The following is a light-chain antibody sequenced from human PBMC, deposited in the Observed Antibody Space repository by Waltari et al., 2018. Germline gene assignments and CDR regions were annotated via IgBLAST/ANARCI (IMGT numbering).Light chain of an antibody. J-gene: IGKJ3*01. V-gene: IGKV1-33*01. CDR2: DAS. CDR1: QDISNY. CDR3: QQYDNLPLT. Sequence: DIQMTQSPSSLSASVGDRVTITCQASQDISNYLNWYQQKQGEAPKRLIYDASNLETGVPSRFSGSGSGTDFTFTISSLQPEDIATYYCQQYDNLPLTFGPGTKVDIK.